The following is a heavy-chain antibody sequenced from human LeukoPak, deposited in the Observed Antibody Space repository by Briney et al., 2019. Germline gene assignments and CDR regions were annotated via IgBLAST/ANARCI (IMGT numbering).Heavy chain of an antibody. J-gene: IGHJ4*02. D-gene: IGHD3-10*01. CDR1: GFTVSSNY. CDR3: ARSLTMVRAYDY. CDR2: IYSGGST. Sequence: GGSLRLSCAASGFTVSSNYMSWVRQAPGKGLEWVSVIYSGGSTYYADSVKGRFTISRDNSKNTLYLQMNSLRTEDTAVYYCARSLTMVRAYDYWGQGTLVTVSS. V-gene: IGHV3-53*05.